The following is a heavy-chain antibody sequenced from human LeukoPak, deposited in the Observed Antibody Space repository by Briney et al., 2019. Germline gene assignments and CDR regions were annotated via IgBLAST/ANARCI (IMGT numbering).Heavy chain of an antibody. D-gene: IGHD1-26*01. J-gene: IGHJ4*02. CDR1: GFNFSSHW. CDR3: ARGGAPDN. Sequence: PGGSLRLSCAASGFNFSSHWMSWVRQAPGKGLEWVANINQDGGKKYYVDSVRGRFAISRDNAENSVYLQMNSLRAEDTALYYCARGGAPDNWGQGTLVTVSS. V-gene: IGHV3-7*01. CDR2: INQDGGKK.